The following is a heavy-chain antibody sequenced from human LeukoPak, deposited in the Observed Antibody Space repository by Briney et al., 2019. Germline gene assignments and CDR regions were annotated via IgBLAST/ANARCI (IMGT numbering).Heavy chain of an antibody. D-gene: IGHD2-15*01. Sequence: PSETLSLTCTVSGGSISSYYWSWIRQPPGKGLEWIGYIYYSGSTNYNPSLKSRVTISVDTSKNQFSLKLGSVTAADTAVYYCARDGSAYYYYYMDVWGKGTTVTVSS. CDR3: ARDGSAYYYYYMDV. CDR1: GGSISSYY. CDR2: IYYSGST. J-gene: IGHJ6*03. V-gene: IGHV4-59*01.